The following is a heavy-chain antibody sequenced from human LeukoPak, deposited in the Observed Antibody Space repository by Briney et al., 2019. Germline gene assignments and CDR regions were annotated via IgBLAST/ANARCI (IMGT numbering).Heavy chain of an antibody. Sequence: SETLSLTCTIFGGSISVYDWTWIRQPPGKDLECIGYIYSNGRTDYNPSLKSRVTISVDTSKNQFTLKLGSVTAADTAVYSCARESHGDYVDYWGQGTLVTVSS. CDR3: ARESHGDYVDY. J-gene: IGHJ4*02. CDR1: GGSISVYD. D-gene: IGHD4-17*01. V-gene: IGHV4-59*01. CDR2: IYSNGRT.